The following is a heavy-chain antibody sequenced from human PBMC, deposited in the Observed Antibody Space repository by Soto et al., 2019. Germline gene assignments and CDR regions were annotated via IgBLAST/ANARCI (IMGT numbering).Heavy chain of an antibody. CDR2: INHLGSI. V-gene: IGHV4-34*01. Sequence: QVQLQQWGAGLLKPSETLSLTCVVSGGSRSDCFWSWIRQPPGMALEWIGEINHLGSINYNPSLKSRVTMSVDTSKNQFSLTLNSVTAADTATYYCARGGISHWAYFYYMDVWDRGTTVTVSS. D-gene: IGHD2-21*01. CDR1: GGSRSDCF. J-gene: IGHJ6*03. CDR3: ARGGISHWAYFYYMDV.